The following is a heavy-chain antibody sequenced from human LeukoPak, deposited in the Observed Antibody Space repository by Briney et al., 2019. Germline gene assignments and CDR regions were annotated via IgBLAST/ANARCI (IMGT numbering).Heavy chain of an antibody. CDR2: ISGSGGST. CDR3: AKMGVVAARPGTFDY. V-gene: IGHV3-23*01. J-gene: IGHJ4*02. Sequence: PGGSLRLSCAASGFTFTSYAMSWVRQAPGKGLEWVSAISGSGGSTYHADSVKSRFTISRDNSKNTLYLQMNSLRAEDTAVCYCAKMGVVAARPGTFDYWGQGTLVTVSS. D-gene: IGHD6-6*01. CDR1: GFTFTSYA.